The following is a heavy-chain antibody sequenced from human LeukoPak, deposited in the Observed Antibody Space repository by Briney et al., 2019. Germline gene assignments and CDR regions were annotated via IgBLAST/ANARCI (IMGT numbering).Heavy chain of an antibody. V-gene: IGHV3-48*04. J-gene: IGHJ6*03. CDR2: ISSSGSTI. Sequence: PGGSLRLSCTPSGFSFRSYSMTWVRQAPGKGLEWVSYISSSGSTIYYADSVKGRFTISRDNAKNSLYLQMNSLRAEDTAVYYCASRGYCSSTSCYKGFYYYYYYMDVWGKGTTVTVAS. CDR3: ASRGYCSSTSCYKGFYYYYYYMDV. CDR1: GFSFRSYS. D-gene: IGHD2-2*02.